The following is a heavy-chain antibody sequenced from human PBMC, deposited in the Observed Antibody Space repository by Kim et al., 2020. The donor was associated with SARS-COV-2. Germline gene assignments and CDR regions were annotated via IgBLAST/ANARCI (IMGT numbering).Heavy chain of an antibody. CDR3: ANPGGYCSSTSCSAL. J-gene: IGHJ4*02. Sequence: DSVKGRFTISRASAKNTLYLQMNSLSAEETAVYYCANPGGYCSSTSCSALWGQGTLVTVSS. D-gene: IGHD2-2*01. V-gene: IGHV3-23*01.